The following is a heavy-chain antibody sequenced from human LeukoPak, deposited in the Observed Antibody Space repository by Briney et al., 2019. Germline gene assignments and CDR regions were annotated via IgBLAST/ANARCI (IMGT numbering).Heavy chain of an antibody. Sequence: PSHSLSLTCTVAGGSINSYYWSWIRQPPGKGLEWIGYIYYSGSTNYNPPLKSRVTISVDTSKHQFSMKLSSVTAADTAVYYCARGGSTGTNLNWVDLWGQGTLVTVSS. CDR1: GGSINSYY. CDR3: ARGGSTGTNLNWVDL. D-gene: IGHD1-1*01. J-gene: IGHJ5*02. CDR2: IYYSGST. V-gene: IGHV4-59*07.